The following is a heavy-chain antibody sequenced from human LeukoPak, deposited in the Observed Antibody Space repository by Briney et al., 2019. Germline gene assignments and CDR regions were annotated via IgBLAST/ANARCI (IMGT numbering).Heavy chain of an antibody. V-gene: IGHV3-30-3*01. CDR2: ISYDGSNK. CDR3: AKDPIYSSSWYYFDY. Sequence: PGGSLRLSCAASGFTFSSYAMHWVRQAPGKGLEWVAVISYDGSNKYYADSVKGRFTISRDNSKNTLYLQMKSLRAEDTAVYYCAKDPIYSSSWYYFDYWGQGTLVTVSS. D-gene: IGHD6-13*01. J-gene: IGHJ4*02. CDR1: GFTFSSYA.